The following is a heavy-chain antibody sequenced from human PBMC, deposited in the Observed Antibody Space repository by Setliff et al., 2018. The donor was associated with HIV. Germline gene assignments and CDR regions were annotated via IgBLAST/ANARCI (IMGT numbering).Heavy chain of an antibody. V-gene: IGHV4-31*03. D-gene: IGHD5-18*01. CDR3: AREGKTALVTKYFDY. Sequence: SETLSLTCTVSSGSISSGTYYWSWIRQYPGKGLEWIGYIDYSGSAFYNPSLKSRITISRDTSKNQFTLKMNSVTAADTAVYYCAREGKTALVTKYFDYWGHGKLVTVSS. CDR1: SGSISSGTYY. CDR2: IDYSGSA. J-gene: IGHJ4*01.